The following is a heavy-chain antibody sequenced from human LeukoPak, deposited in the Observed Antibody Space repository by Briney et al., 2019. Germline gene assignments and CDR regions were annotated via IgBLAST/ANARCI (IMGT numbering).Heavy chain of an antibody. CDR2: IYYSGST. V-gene: IGHV4-61*01. CDR3: ARGPDCTNGVCFDYYYYGMDV. CDR1: GVSVSSGSYY. J-gene: IGHJ6*02. Sequence: KSSETLSLTCTVSGVSVSSGSYYWSWIRQPPGKGLEWIGYIYYSGSTNYNPSLKSRVTISVDTSKNQFSLKLSSVTAADTAVYYCARGPDCTNGVCFDYYYYGMDVWGQGTTVTVSS. D-gene: IGHD2-8*01.